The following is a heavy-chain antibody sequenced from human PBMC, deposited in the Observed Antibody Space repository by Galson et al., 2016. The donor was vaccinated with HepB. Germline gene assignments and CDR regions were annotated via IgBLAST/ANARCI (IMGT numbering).Heavy chain of an antibody. V-gene: IGHV2-5*02. Sequence: PALVKPTQTLTLTCTFSGFSLSTSGVGVAWIRQPPGKALEWLALIFWDDDKRYSPSLKSRLTTSKDTSRNQVVLTMTNMDPVDTATYYCAHTLAMITFGELIVENPYCEYWGRGTLVTVSS. CDR3: AHTLAMITFGELIVENPYCEY. D-gene: IGHD3-16*02. CDR1: GFSLSTSGVG. CDR2: IFWDDDK. J-gene: IGHJ4*02.